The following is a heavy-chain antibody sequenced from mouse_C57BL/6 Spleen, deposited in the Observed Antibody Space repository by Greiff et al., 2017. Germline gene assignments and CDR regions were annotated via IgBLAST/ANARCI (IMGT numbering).Heavy chain of an antibody. CDR2: IYPGDGDT. J-gene: IGHJ1*03. CDR3: ARPQYYGSSHWYFDV. V-gene: IGHV1-80*01. Sequence: QVQLKESGAELVKPGASVKISCKASGYAFSSYWMNWVKQRPGKGLEWIGQIYPGDGDTNYNGKFKGKATLTADKSSSTAYMQLSSLTSEDSAVYFCARPQYYGSSHWYFDVWGTGTTVTVSA. CDR1: GYAFSSYW. D-gene: IGHD1-1*01.